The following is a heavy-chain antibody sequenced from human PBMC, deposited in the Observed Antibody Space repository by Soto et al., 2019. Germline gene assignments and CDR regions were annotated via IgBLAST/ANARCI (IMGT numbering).Heavy chain of an antibody. Sequence: PSETLSLTCTVSGGSISSYYWSWIRQPPGKGLEWIGYIYYSGSTNYNPSLKSRVTISVDTSKNQFSLKLSSVTAADTAVYYCARHHTAMVTWWFDPWGQGTLVTVS. CDR3: ARHHTAMVTWWFDP. D-gene: IGHD5-18*01. CDR1: GGSISSYY. J-gene: IGHJ5*02. V-gene: IGHV4-59*01. CDR2: IYYSGST.